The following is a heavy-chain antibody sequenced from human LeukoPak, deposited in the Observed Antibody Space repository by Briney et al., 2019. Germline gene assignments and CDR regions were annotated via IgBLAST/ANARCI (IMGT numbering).Heavy chain of an antibody. Sequence: GGSLRLSCAASGFTFSSYAMHWVRQAPGKGLEWVAVISYDGSNKYYADSVKGRFTISRDNSKNTLYLQMNSLRAEDTAVYYCSGHWDDYWGQGTLVTVSS. CDR1: GFTFSSYA. D-gene: IGHD2-21*01. CDR2: ISYDGSNK. J-gene: IGHJ4*02. V-gene: IGHV3-30-3*01. CDR3: SGHWDDY.